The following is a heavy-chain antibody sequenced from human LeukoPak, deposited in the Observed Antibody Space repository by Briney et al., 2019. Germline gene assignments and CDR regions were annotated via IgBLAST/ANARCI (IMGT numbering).Heavy chain of an antibody. J-gene: IGHJ4*02. Sequence: SETLSLTCTVSGVSISSYYWSWIRQPPGKGLEWIGYIYYSGSTNYNPSLKSRVTISVDTSKNQFSLKLSSVTAADTAVYYCAIRGYSYGSDYWGQGTLVTVSS. V-gene: IGHV4-59*01. CDR3: AIRGYSYGSDY. CDR1: GVSISSYY. CDR2: IYYSGST. D-gene: IGHD5-18*01.